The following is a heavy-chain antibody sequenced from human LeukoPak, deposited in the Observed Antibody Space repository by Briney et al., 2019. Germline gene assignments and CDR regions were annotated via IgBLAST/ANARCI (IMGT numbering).Heavy chain of an antibody. D-gene: IGHD6-13*01. CDR1: GFTFSSYC. V-gene: IGHV3-33*01. CDR3: ARDVAAAGSNYFDY. CDR2: IWYDGRNR. Sequence: GGSLRLSCAASGFTFSSYCMHWVRQAPGKGLEWVAVIWYDGRNRYYADSVKGRFTISRDNSKNTLYLQMNSLRAEDTAVYYCARDVAAAGSNYFDYWGQGTLVTVSS. J-gene: IGHJ4*02.